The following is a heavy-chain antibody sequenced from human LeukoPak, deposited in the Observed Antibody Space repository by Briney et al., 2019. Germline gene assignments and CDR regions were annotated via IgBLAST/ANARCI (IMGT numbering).Heavy chain of an antibody. CDR3: ARWVYYYDF. Sequence: GGSLRLSCSASGFTFSTYAINWVRQAPGKVLEWVSAIGAGGDSTLYADSVKGRFTISRDNSRNTLYLQMSNLRVEDTALYYCARWVYYYDFWGQGTLLTVSS. D-gene: IGHD5-24*01. V-gene: IGHV3-23*01. CDR2: IGAGGDST. CDR1: GFTFSTYA. J-gene: IGHJ4*02.